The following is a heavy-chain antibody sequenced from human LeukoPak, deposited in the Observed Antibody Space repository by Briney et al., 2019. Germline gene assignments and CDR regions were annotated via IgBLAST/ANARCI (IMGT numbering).Heavy chain of an antibody. D-gene: IGHD3-22*01. V-gene: IGHV1-18*01. Sequence: ASGKVSCKASGYTFTSYGISWVRQAPGQRLEGRGWISAYSGNTNYAQKLQGRVTMTTDTSTRTAYMELRSLRSDDPAVYYCARHYDSSGYYENYFDYWGQGTLVTVSP. CDR2: ISAYSGNT. CDR3: ARHYDSSGYYENYFDY. J-gene: IGHJ4*02. CDR1: GYTFTSYG.